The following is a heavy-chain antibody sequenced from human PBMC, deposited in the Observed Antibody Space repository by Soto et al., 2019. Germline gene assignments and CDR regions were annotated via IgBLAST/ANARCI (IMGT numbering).Heavy chain of an antibody. D-gene: IGHD1-1*01. CDR1: GYTFTGYY. CDR2: INPNSGGT. J-gene: IGHJ4*02. V-gene: IGHV1-2*04. CDR3: VRGDNWSDEASDY. Sequence: ASVKVSCKASGYTFTGYYMHWVRQAPGQGLEWMGWINPNSGGTNYAQKFRGWVTMTRDTSTSTAYMELNRLTSDDTAVYYCVRGDNWSDEASDYWGQGTLVTVSS.